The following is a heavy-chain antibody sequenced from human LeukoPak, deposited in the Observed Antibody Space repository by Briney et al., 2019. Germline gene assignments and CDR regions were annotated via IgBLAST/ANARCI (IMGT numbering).Heavy chain of an antibody. J-gene: IGHJ4*02. Sequence: PGGSLRLSCAASGFTFSSYALHWVRQAPGKGLEWVAFIRSDGGYKYYADSVRGRFTISRDNSKNTLYLQMNSLRAEDTAVYYCAKRAVVRDIDYFDYWGQGTLVTVSS. CDR2: IRSDGGYK. CDR1: GFTFSSYA. V-gene: IGHV3-30*02. CDR3: AKRAVVRDIDYFDY. D-gene: IGHD4-23*01.